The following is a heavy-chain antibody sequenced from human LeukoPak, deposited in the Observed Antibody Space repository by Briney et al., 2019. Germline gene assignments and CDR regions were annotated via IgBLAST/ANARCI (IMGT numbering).Heavy chain of an antibody. CDR2: VYYSGIA. CDR1: GASISPHF. D-gene: IGHD5-24*01. CDR3: ARAPLERLQLHPSHWYFDL. Sequence: SETLSLTCNVSGASISPHFWSWIRQPPGKGLEWVGYVYYSGIATYNPSLKSRATISVDTSKNQFSLKLSSVTAADTAVYYCARAPLERLQLHPSHWYFDLWGRGTLVTVSS. V-gene: IGHV4-59*11. J-gene: IGHJ2*01.